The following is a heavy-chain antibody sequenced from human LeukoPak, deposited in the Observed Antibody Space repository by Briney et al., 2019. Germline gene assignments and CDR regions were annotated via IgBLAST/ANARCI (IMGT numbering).Heavy chain of an antibody. J-gene: IGHJ4*02. V-gene: IGHV3-7*01. D-gene: IGHD6-13*01. CDR1: TFTFCNYW. CDR3: ARDPAAWDY. CDR2: IKEDGSEE. Sequence: PGGSLRLSCAASTFTFCNYWMSGVREAPGKGREGGANIKEDGSEEYSVDSVKGRFNISRDKTKNSLYLQMNSLRAEDTAVYYCARDPAAWDYWGQGNLVTVSS.